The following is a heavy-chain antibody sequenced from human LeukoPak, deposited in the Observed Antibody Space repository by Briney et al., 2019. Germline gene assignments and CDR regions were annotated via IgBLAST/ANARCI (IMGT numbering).Heavy chain of an antibody. J-gene: IGHJ6*03. CDR3: ARAAYSSSWPNYYYYYMDV. Sequence: SQTLSLTCAISGDSVSSNSAAWNWIRQSPSRGLEWLGRTYYRSKWYNDYAVSVKSRITINPDTSKNQFSLQLNSVTPEDTAVYYCARAAYSSSWPNYYYYYMDVWGKGTTVTISS. CDR1: GDSVSSNSAA. D-gene: IGHD6-13*01. CDR2: TYYRSKWYN. V-gene: IGHV6-1*01.